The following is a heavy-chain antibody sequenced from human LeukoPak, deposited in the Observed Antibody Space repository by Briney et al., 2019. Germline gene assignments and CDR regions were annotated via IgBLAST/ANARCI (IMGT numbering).Heavy chain of an antibody. V-gene: IGHV1-2*02. CDR2: INPNSGGT. D-gene: IGHD2-2*02. J-gene: IGHJ5*02. CDR1: GYTFTGYY. CDR3: ARTERRYCSSTSCYTFNWFDP. Sequence: ASVKVSCKASGYTFTGYYMHWVRQAPGQGLEWMGWINPNSGGTNYAQKFQGRVTMTRDTSISTAYMELSRLRSDDTAVYYCARTERRYCSSTSCYTFNWFDPWGQGTLVTVSS.